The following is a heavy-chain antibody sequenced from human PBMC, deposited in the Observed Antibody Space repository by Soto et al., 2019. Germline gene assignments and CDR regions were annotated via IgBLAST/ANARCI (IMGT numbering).Heavy chain of an antibody. CDR2: IATYNSNK. J-gene: IGHJ5*02. V-gene: IGHV1-18*01. CDR1: GDTFTKFG. D-gene: IGHD3-10*01. CDR3: ASVLRGVVNWFDP. Sequence: ASVKVSCKTSGDTFTKFGLSWVRQAPGQGLEWMGWIATYNSNKNYAQKLQGRLTLTTDTSTSTGYMELKSLEYDDTAVYYCASVLRGVVNWFDPWGQGTLVTVSS.